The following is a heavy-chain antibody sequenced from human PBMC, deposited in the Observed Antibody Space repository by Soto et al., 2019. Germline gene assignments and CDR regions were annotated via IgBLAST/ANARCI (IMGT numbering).Heavy chain of an antibody. CDR3: AHTIHGMTSFN. CDR1: GYTLTNHW. V-gene: IGHV5-51*01. D-gene: IGHD1-20*01. J-gene: IGHJ4*02. CDR2: IYFADSTT. Sequence: PGESLKISCEASGYTLTNHWIGWVRQMPGKGLEWMGLIYFADSTTRYNASFQGQVTISADKSTSTAYLQWASLRASDSATYHCAHTIHGMTSFNWGQGTLVTVSS.